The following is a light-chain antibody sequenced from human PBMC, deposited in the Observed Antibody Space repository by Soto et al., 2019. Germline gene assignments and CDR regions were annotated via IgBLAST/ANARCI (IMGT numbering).Light chain of an antibody. CDR1: QSVSNSY. CDR2: GAS. CDR3: QQYSSSPLP. J-gene: IGKJ4*01. Sequence: EILLTQSPGTLSLSPGERATLSCRASQSVSNSYLAWYQQKPGQAPRLLIYGASSRATGTPDRFSGSGSGTDFTLTISRLEPEDFAVYYCQQYSSSPLPFGGGTKVEIK. V-gene: IGKV3-20*01.